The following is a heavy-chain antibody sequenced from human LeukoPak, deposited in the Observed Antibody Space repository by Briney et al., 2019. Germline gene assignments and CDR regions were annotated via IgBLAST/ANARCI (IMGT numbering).Heavy chain of an antibody. J-gene: IGHJ4*02. CDR1: GGSFSSYY. V-gene: IGHV4-34*01. CDR3: ASLGAAGYYFDY. CDR2: INHSGST. Sequence: SETLSLTCAVHGGSFSSYYWSWIRQPPGKGLEWIGEINHSGSTNYNPSLKSRVTISVDTSKNQFSLKLRSVTAADTAVYYCASLGAAGYYFDYWGQGTLVTVSS. D-gene: IGHD6-13*01.